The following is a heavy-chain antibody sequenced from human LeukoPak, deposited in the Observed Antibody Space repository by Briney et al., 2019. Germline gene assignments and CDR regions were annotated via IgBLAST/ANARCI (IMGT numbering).Heavy chain of an antibody. J-gene: IGHJ5*02. D-gene: IGHD2-15*01. CDR2: IYPGDSDT. V-gene: IGHV5-51*01. Sequence: GESLKISCNGSGYTFTNYYIAWVRQLPGKGLGWMGIIYPGDSDTRYSPSFQGQVTISADKSISTAYLQWSSLKASDTAMYYCARVVADNWFDPWGQGTLVTVSS. CDR1: GYTFTNYY. CDR3: ARVVADNWFDP.